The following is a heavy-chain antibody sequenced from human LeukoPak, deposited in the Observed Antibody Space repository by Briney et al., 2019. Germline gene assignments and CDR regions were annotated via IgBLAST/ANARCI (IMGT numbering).Heavy chain of an antibody. CDR1: GFTFSSYW. J-gene: IGHJ4*02. V-gene: IGHV3-30*18. D-gene: IGHD2-15*01. Sequence: GGSLRLSCAASGFTFSSYWVTWVRQAPGKGLEWVAVISYDGSNKYYADSVKGRFTISRDNSKNTLYLQMNSLRAEDTAVYYCANGYCSGGSCYSLDYWGQGTLVTVSS. CDR2: ISYDGSNK. CDR3: ANGYCSGGSCYSLDY.